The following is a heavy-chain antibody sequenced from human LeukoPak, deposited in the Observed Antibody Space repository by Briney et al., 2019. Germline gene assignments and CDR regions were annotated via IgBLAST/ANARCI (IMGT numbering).Heavy chain of an antibody. V-gene: IGHV3-21*04. Sequence: GGSLRLSCAASGFTFSSYSMNWVRQAPGKGLEWVSSISSSSSYIYYADSVKGRFTISRDNSKNTLHLQVNSLRAEDTAIYYCAKGCSTSIDCAYFDYWGQGTLVTVSS. D-gene: IGHD2-2*01. CDR1: GFTFSSYS. CDR3: AKGCSTSIDCAYFDY. CDR2: ISSSSSYI. J-gene: IGHJ4*02.